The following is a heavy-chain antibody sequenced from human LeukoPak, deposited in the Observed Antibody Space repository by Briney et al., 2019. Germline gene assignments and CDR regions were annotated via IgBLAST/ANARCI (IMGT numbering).Heavy chain of an antibody. J-gene: IGHJ6*03. CDR3: ARDPPLVSGPVHYYYYMDV. Sequence: PGGSLRLSCAASGFTFSSYAMSWVRQAPGKGLEWVSSISTSSYYIYYTDSVRGRFIISRDNTRNSLYLQMNSLRAEDTAVYYCARDPPLVSGPVHYYYYMDVWGKGTTVTVSS. V-gene: IGHV3-21*01. CDR1: GFTFSSYA. CDR2: ISTSSYYI. D-gene: IGHD5/OR15-5a*01.